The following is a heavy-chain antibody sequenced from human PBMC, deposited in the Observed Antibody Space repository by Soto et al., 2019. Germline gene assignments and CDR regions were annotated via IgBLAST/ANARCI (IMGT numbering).Heavy chain of an antibody. D-gene: IGHD3-10*01. CDR1: GGSVSSGSYY. CDR3: ARVWGGAFDF. Sequence: PSETLSLTCTVSGGSVSSGSYYWSWIRQPPGKGLEWIGYIYYSGSTKYNPSLKSRVTISVDTSKNRFSLRLSSVTAADTAVYYCARVWGGAFDFWGQGTMVTVSS. V-gene: IGHV4-61*01. J-gene: IGHJ3*01. CDR2: IYYSGST.